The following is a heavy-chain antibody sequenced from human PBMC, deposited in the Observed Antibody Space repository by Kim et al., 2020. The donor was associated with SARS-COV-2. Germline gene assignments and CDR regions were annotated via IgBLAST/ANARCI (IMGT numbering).Heavy chain of an antibody. CDR3: AKDRWEGLGYDH. CDR2: ISGSGIT. CDR1: RFTFSSYA. J-gene: IGHJ4*02. Sequence: GGSLRLSCAASRFTFSSYAMSWVRQAPGKGLEWVSAISGSGITYYADSVKGRFTISRDNSKNTLFLQMNSLRAEDTAVYYCAKDRWEGLGYDHWGQGTLVTVSS. V-gene: IGHV3-23*01. D-gene: IGHD3-16*01.